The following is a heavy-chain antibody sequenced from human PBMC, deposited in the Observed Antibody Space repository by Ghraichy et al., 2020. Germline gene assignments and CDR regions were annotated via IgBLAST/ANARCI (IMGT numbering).Heavy chain of an antibody. V-gene: IGHV4-34*01. CDR2: INHSGST. J-gene: IGHJ4*02. CDR1: GGSFSGYY. CDR3: ARVYGDYAEINWTDY. Sequence: TLSLTCAVYGGSFSGYYWSWIRQPPGKGLEWIGEINHSGSTNYNPSLKSRVTISVDTSKNQFSLKLSSVTAADTAVYYCARVYGDYAEINWTDYWGQGTLVTVSS. D-gene: IGHD4-17*01.